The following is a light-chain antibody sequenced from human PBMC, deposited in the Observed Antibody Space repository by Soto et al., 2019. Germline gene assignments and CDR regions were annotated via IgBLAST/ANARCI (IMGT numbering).Light chain of an antibody. CDR1: QSISSS. Sequence: DLQMTQSPSSLSASVRDRVTITCRASQSISSSLNWYQQKPGKAPKLLIYAASSLQSGVPSRFSGSGSGTDFTITISSLQPEDFATYYCQQSYSTPRTFGQGTKVEIK. V-gene: IGKV1-39*01. CDR2: AAS. J-gene: IGKJ1*01. CDR3: QQSYSTPRT.